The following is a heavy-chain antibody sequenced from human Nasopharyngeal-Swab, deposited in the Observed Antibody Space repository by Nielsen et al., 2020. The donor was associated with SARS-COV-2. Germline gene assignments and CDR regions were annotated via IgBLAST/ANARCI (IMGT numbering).Heavy chain of an antibody. Sequence: SETLSLTCTVSGGSISSYYWSRIRQPPGKGLEWIGYIYYSGSTNYNPSLKSRVTISVDTSKNQFSLKLSSVTAADTAVYYCARERDYYDSSGYFNGYYYYYMDVWGKGTTVTVSS. CDR1: GGSISSYY. V-gene: IGHV4-59*01. CDR2: IYYSGST. J-gene: IGHJ6*03. D-gene: IGHD3-22*01. CDR3: ARERDYYDSSGYFNGYYYYYMDV.